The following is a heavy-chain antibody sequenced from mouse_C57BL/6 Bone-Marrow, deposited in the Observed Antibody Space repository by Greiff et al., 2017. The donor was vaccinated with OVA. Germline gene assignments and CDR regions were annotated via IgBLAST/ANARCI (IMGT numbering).Heavy chain of an antibody. V-gene: IGHV1-42*01. J-gene: IGHJ4*01. CDR2: INPSTGGT. CDR3: ARSRPQLRMDY. CDR1: GYSFTGYY. Sequence: VQLQQSGPELVKPGASVKISCKASGYSFTGYYMNWVKQSPEKSLEWIGEINPSTGGTTYNQKFKAKATLTVDKSSSTAYMQLKSLTSEDSAVYYCARSRPQLRMDYWGQGTTVTVSS. D-gene: IGHD1-1*01.